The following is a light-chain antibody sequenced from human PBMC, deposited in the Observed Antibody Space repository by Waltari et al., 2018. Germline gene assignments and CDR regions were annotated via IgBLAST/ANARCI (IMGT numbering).Light chain of an antibody. Sequence: IQMTQSPSTLSASVGDRVTMTCRASPSVSRWLAWYQQKPGKAPKPLIYKTSTLESGVPSRFSGSGSGTEFSLTISSLQPDDFATYYCQHYSTYSWTFGQGTKLEIK. CDR1: PSVSRW. J-gene: IGKJ1*01. V-gene: IGKV1-5*03. CDR3: QHYSTYSWT. CDR2: KTS.